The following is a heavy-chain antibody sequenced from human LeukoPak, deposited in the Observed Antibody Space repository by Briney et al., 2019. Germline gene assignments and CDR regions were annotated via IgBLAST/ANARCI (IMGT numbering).Heavy chain of an antibody. Sequence: PGGSLRLSCAASGFTFSSYWMHWVRQAPGKGLVWVSRINSDGSSTTYADSVKGRFTISRDNAKNSLYLQMNSLRAEDTAVYYYARGDYDSSGYYTFDYWGQGTLVTVSS. V-gene: IGHV3-74*01. CDR1: GFTFSSYW. CDR3: ARGDYDSSGYYTFDY. J-gene: IGHJ4*02. D-gene: IGHD3-22*01. CDR2: INSDGSST.